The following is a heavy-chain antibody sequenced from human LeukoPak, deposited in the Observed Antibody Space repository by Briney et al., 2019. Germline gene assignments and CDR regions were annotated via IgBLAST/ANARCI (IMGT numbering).Heavy chain of an antibody. CDR1: GFTGSNNY. Sequence: GGSLRLSCAASGFTGSNNYMSWVRQAPGKGLEWVSAIHSSGGTYYADSVKGRFTVSRDTSKNTLYLQINSLRVEDTAVYYCIVFGDSNHWGQGTLVTVSS. CDR2: IHSSGGT. V-gene: IGHV3-53*01. CDR3: IVFGDSNH. D-gene: IGHD4-17*01. J-gene: IGHJ5*02.